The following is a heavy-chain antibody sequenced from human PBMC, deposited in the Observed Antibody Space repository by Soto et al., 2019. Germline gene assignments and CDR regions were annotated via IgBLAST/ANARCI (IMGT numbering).Heavy chain of an antibody. J-gene: IGHJ6*02. V-gene: IGHV4-4*02. CDR2: IYHSGST. Sequence: PSETLSLTSAVSGGSISSSNWWSWVRQPPGKGLEWIGEIYHSGSTNYNPSLKSRVTISVDKSKNQFSLKLSSVTAADTAVYYCARARLGYCSSTSCYGYGMDVWGQGTTVTVSS. CDR3: ARARLGYCSSTSCYGYGMDV. CDR1: GGSISSSNW. D-gene: IGHD2-2*01.